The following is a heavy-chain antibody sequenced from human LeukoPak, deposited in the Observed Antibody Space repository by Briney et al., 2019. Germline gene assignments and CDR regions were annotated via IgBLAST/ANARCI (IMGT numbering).Heavy chain of an antibody. CDR2: IFYSGRT. D-gene: IGHD3-3*01. J-gene: IGHJ5*02. Sequence: SETLSLTCTVSGGSISSSTYCWGWIRPPPGKGLEWIGSIFYSGRTYYNPSLKSRVTISVDTSKHQFSLKLSSVTAADTAVYYCARGLLSSPHVITIFGVVRSVGFDPWGQGTLVTVSS. CDR3: ARGLLSSPHVITIFGVVRSVGFDP. CDR1: GGSISSSTYC. V-gene: IGHV4-39*07.